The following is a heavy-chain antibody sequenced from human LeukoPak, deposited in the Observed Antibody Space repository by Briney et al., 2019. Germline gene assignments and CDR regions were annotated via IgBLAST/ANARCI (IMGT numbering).Heavy chain of an antibody. CDR3: ARGSLVGATRNYLDY. Sequence: GESLKISCKGSGYSFTNYWIAWVRQLPGKGLEWMGIIYPGDSDTRYSPSFQGQVTISADKPISTAYVQWSSLKASDTAIYYCARGSLVGATRNYLDYWGQGTLVTVPS. V-gene: IGHV5-51*04. J-gene: IGHJ4*02. D-gene: IGHD1-26*01. CDR2: IYPGDSDT. CDR1: GYSFTNYW.